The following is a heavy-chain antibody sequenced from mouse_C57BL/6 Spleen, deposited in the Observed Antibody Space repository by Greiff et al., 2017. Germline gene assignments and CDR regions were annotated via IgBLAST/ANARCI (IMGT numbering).Heavy chain of an antibody. Sequence: EVKLVESGGGLVQPKGSLKLSCAASGFTFNNYAMHWVRQAPGKGLEWVARIRSKSSNYATYYADSVKDRFTIYRDDAQSMLYLPMINLKTEDTAMYYCVRVVAYYYAMDYWGQGTSVTVSS. J-gene: IGHJ4*01. V-gene: IGHV10-3*01. CDR2: IRSKSSNYAT. CDR1: GFTFNNYA. CDR3: VRVVAYYYAMDY. D-gene: IGHD1-1*01.